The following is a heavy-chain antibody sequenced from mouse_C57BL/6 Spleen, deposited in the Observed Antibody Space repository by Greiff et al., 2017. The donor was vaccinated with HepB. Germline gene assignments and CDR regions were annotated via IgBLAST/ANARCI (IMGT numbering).Heavy chain of an antibody. D-gene: IGHD1-1*01. V-gene: IGHV14-2*01. Sequence: EVQLQQSGAELVKPGASVKLSCTASGFNILDYYMHWVKQRTEQGLEWIGRIDPEDGETKYAPKFQGKATITADTSSNTAYLQLSSLTSEDTAVYYGASPIYYYGSSYGNYAMDYWGQGTSVTVSS. CDR2: IDPEDGET. J-gene: IGHJ4*01. CDR1: GFNILDYY. CDR3: ASPIYYYGSSYGNYAMDY.